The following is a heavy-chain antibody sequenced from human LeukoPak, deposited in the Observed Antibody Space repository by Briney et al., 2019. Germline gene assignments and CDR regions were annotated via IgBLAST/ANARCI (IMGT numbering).Heavy chain of an antibody. CDR2: IYYSGST. D-gene: IGHD3-10*01. J-gene: IGHJ6*02. V-gene: IGHV4-59*08. CDR3: ARTGYYASGSSYYYGMDV. CDR1: GGSISSYY. Sequence: SETLSLTCTVSGGSISSYYWSWIRQPPGKGLEWIAYIYYSGSTNYNPSLKSRVTISIDTSKNQFSLKLSSVTAADTAVYYCARTGYYASGSSYYYGMDVWGQGTTVTVSS.